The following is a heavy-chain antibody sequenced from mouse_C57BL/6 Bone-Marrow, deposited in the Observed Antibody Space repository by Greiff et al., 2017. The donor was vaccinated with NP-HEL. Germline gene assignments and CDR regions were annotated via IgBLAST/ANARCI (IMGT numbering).Heavy chain of an antibody. CDR2: IYPNNGGN. J-gene: IGHJ3*01. Sequence: VQLQQSGPELVKPGASVKMSCKASGYTFTDYYMHWVKQSHGKSLEWIGYIYPNNGGNGYNQKFKGKATLTVDKSSSPAYLELRILTSEDSAGYSYAREVGYYPFAYWGQGTLVTVSA. CDR3: AREVGYYPFAY. V-gene: IGHV1-34*01. CDR1: GYTFTDYY. D-gene: IGHD2-3*01.